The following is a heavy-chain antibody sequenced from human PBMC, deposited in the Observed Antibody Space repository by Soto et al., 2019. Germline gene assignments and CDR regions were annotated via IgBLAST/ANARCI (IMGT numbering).Heavy chain of an antibody. J-gene: IGHJ6*02. CDR1: GYTFTSYA. D-gene: IGHD3-10*01. V-gene: IGHV1-3*01. CDR2: INAGNGNT. Sequence: ASVKVSCKASGYTFTSYAMHWVRQAPGQRLEWMGWINAGNGNTKYSQKFQGRVTITRDTSASTAYMELSSLRSEDTAVYYCARDRGYYGSGMESYYYYYGMDVWGQGTTVTGSS. CDR3: ARDRGYYGSGMESYYYYYGMDV.